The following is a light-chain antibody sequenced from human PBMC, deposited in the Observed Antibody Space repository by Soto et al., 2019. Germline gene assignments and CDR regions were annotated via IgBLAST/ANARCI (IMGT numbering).Light chain of an antibody. CDR3: SSYTSSSALV. J-gene: IGLJ2*01. CDR1: SSDVGGYNY. V-gene: IGLV2-14*01. CDR2: EVS. Sequence: QSVLTQPAFVSGCPGQSITIPCTGTSSDVGGYNYVSWYQQHPGKAPKLMIYEVSNRPSGVSNRFSGSKSGNTASLTISGLQAEDEADYYCSSYTSSSALVFGGGTKVTVL.